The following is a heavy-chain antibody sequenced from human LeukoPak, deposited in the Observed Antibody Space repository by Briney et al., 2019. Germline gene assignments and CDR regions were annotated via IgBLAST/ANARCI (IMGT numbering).Heavy chain of an antibody. CDR2: IIPIFGTA. CDR3: ATDRRRRYCSSTSCYLGWLDP. Sequence: ASVKVSCKASGGIFNNYAISWVRQAPGQGLEWMGGIIPIFGTANYAQNFQGRVTITADDSTSTAYMELSSLRSEDTAVYFCATDRRRRYCSSTSCYLGWLDPWGQGTLVTVSS. V-gene: IGHV1-69*13. J-gene: IGHJ5*02. D-gene: IGHD2-2*01. CDR1: GGIFNNYA.